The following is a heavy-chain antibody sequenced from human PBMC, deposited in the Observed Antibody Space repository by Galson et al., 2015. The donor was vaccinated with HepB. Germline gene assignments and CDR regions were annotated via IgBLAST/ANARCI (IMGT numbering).Heavy chain of an antibody. CDR2: ISYDGSNK. D-gene: IGHD4-17*01. Sequence: SLRLSCAASGFTFSSYAMHWVRQAPGKGLEWVAVISYDGSNKYYADSVKGRFTISRDNSKNTLYLQMNSLRAEDTAVYYCATEYGDPLDYWGQGTLVTVSS. V-gene: IGHV3-30-3*01. J-gene: IGHJ4*02. CDR1: GFTFSSYA. CDR3: ATEYGDPLDY.